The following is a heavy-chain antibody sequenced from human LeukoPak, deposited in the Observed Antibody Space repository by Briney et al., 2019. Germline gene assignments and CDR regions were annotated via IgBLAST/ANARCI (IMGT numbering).Heavy chain of an antibody. J-gene: IGHJ4*02. Sequence: PGGSLRLSCAGSGFAFESFTITWVRQAPGKGLEWVSLISDTGRDINYADSVRGRFTISRDNTKNSLFLQMDSLRVEDTAIYYCAKGLFSAYDKYLDSWGQGTLVTVSS. V-gene: IGHV3-21*04. D-gene: IGHD5-12*01. CDR1: GFAFESFT. CDR2: ISDTGRDI. CDR3: AKGLFSAYDKYLDS.